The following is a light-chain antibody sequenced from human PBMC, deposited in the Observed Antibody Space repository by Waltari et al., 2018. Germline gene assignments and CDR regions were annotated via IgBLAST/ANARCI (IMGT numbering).Light chain of an antibody. CDR2: EDN. J-gene: IGLJ3*02. CDR3: QSYDSSNRWV. Sequence: NFMLTQPHSVSESPGKTVTISCTRSSGSIASNYVPVYQQRPGSAPTTVIYEDNQSPAGVPDRFSVSIDSSSNSASLTISGLKTEDEADYYCQSYDSSNRWVFGGGTKLTVL. CDR1: SGSIASNY. V-gene: IGLV6-57*04.